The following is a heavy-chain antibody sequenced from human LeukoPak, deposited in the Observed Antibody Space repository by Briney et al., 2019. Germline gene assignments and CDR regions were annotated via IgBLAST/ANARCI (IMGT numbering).Heavy chain of an antibody. CDR1: GYTFTSYA. CDR3: ARTHSGSYYVGSGY. J-gene: IGHJ4*02. D-gene: IGHD1-26*01. V-gene: IGHV7-4-1*02. Sequence: ASVKVSCKASGYTFTSYAMNWGRQAPGQGLEWMGWINTNTGNPTYAQGFTGRFVFSLDTSVSTAYLQISSLKAEDTAVYYCARTHSGSYYVGSGYWGQGTLVTVSS. CDR2: INTNTGNP.